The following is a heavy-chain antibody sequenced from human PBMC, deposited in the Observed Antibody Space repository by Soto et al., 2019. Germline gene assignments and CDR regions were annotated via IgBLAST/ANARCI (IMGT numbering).Heavy chain of an antibody. CDR2: IYHSGST. V-gene: IGHV4-30-4*01. CDR1: GGSISSGDYY. Sequence: SETLSLTCTVSGGSISSGDYYWSWIRQPPGKGLEWIGYIYHSGSTYYNPSLKSRVTISVDRSKNQFSLKLSSVTAADTAVYYCAGGLSGDKVDQWGQGTLVTVSS. D-gene: IGHD2-21*01. J-gene: IGHJ4*02. CDR3: AGGLSGDKVDQ.